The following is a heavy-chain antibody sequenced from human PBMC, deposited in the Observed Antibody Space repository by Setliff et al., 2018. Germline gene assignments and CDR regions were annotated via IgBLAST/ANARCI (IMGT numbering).Heavy chain of an antibody. Sequence: SETLSLTCTVSGDSISGRRNYWGWFRQPAGKELEWIGQIYTSWSTNYNPSLKSRVTISLDTSKNQFSLSLTSVTAEDTAVYYCARMSGFQYIDVWDKGTTVTSP. J-gene: IGHJ6*03. V-gene: IGHV4-61*09. D-gene: IGHD3-3*01. CDR3: ARMSGFQYIDV. CDR2: IYTSWST. CDR1: GDSISGRRNY.